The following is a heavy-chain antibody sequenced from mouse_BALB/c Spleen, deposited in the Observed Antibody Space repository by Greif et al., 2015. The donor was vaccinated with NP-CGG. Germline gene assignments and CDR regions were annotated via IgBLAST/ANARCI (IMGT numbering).Heavy chain of an antibody. D-gene: IGHD2-12*01. J-gene: IGHJ3*01. CDR3: ATYRSWFAY. Sequence: QVQLQQPGAELARPGASVKMSCKASGYTFTSYTMHWVKQRPGQGLEWIGYINPSSGYTNYNQKFKDKATLTADKSSSTDYMQLSSLTSEDSAVYYCATYRSWFAYWGQGTLVTVSA. V-gene: IGHV1-4*01. CDR1: GYTFTSYT. CDR2: INPSSGYT.